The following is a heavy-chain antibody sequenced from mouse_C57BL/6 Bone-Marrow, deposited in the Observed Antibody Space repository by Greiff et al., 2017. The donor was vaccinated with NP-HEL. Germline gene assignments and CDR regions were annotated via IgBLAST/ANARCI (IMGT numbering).Heavy chain of an antibody. D-gene: IGHD2-3*01. Sequence: EVKVVESGAELVRPGASVKLSCTASGFNIKDDYMHWVKQRPEQGLEWIGWIDPENGDTEYASKFQGKATITADTSSNTAYLQLSSLTSEDTAVYYCTTDYDGYYWYFDVWGTGTTVTVSS. V-gene: IGHV14-4*01. CDR1: GFNIKDDY. CDR3: TTDYDGYYWYFDV. CDR2: IDPENGDT. J-gene: IGHJ1*03.